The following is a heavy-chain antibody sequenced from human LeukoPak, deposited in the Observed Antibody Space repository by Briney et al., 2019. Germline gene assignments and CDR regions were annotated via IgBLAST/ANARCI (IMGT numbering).Heavy chain of an antibody. CDR1: GFTFSSYA. D-gene: IGHD2-2*01. V-gene: IGHV3-23*01. Sequence: PGGSLRLSCAASGFTFSSYAMSWVRQAPGKGLEWVSAISGGGGSTYYADSVKGRFTISRDNSKNTLYLQMNSLRAEDTAVYYCAKVARRRYCSSTSCWGNAFDIWGQGTMVTVSS. CDR2: ISGGGGST. J-gene: IGHJ3*02. CDR3: AKVARRRYCSSTSCWGNAFDI.